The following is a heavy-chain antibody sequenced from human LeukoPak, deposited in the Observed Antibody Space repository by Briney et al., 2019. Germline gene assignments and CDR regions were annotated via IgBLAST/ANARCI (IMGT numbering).Heavy chain of an antibody. Sequence: GGSLRLSCAASGFTFSSYSMNWVRQAPGKGLEWVSSISSSSSYIYYADSVKGRFTISRDNAKNSLYLQMNSPRAEDTAVYYCARAKVDYYGMDVWGQGTTVTVSS. CDR3: ARAKVDYYGMDV. J-gene: IGHJ6*02. D-gene: IGHD1-26*01. V-gene: IGHV3-21*01. CDR2: ISSSSSYI. CDR1: GFTFSSYS.